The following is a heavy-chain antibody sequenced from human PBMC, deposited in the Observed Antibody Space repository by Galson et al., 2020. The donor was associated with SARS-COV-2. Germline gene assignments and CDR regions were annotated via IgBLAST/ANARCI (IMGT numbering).Heavy chain of an antibody. V-gene: IGHV3-9*01. CDR1: GFTFDDYA. Sequence: GGSLRLSCVVSGFTFDDYAMHWVRQAPGKGLEWVSGISWNSGDIGYADSVKGRFTISRDNTKNTVYLQVNSLRPEDTALYYCTKGRLGTYYYYAMDVWGQGTTVTVSS. J-gene: IGHJ6*01. CDR2: ISWNSGDI. D-gene: IGHD6-19*01. CDR3: TKGRLGTYYYYAMDV.